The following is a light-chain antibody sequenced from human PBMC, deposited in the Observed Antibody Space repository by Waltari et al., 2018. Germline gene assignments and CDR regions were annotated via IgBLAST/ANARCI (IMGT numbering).Light chain of an antibody. J-gene: IGLJ2*01. V-gene: IGLV3-1*01. CDR2: QDS. CDR1: KLGDKY. Sequence: SYELTQPPSVSVSPGQTASITCSGDKLGDKYACWYQQKPGQSPVLVIYQDSKRPSGIPERSSGCESGKTDTLTISGTQAVDEADYYCQAWDSSVVVFGGGTKLTVL. CDR3: QAWDSSVVV.